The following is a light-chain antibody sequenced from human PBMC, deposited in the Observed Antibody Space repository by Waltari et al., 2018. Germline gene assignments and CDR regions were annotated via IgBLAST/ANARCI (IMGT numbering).Light chain of an antibody. CDR1: RSVGSS. Sequence: IVLTQSPATLSLYPGERALLSCRASRSVGSSLAWYLQKPGQAPRLLIYDASRRATTTPQRFSGSGSVTDFTLTISSLEPEDFVIYYCPQYSDCPPVTFGGGTNVEIK. J-gene: IGKJ4*01. CDR3: PQYSDCPPVT. V-gene: IGKV3-11*01. CDR2: DAS.